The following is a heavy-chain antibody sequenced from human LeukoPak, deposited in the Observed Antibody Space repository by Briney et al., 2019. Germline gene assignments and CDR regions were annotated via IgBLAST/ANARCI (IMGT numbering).Heavy chain of an antibody. CDR3: AKHDYGSGSYYPDY. D-gene: IGHD3-10*01. CDR2: INGDGSNV. CDR1: GFVFSDYY. Sequence: GGSLRLSCAASGFVFSDYYMHWVRQAPGKGLVWVSHINGDGSNVNYADSVKGRFTISRDNAKNTLYLQMNSLRAEDTAVYYCAKHDYGSGSYYPDYWGQGTLVTVSS. J-gene: IGHJ4*02. V-gene: IGHV3-74*01.